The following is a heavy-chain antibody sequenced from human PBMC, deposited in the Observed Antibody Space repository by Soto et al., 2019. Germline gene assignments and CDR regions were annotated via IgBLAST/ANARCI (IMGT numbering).Heavy chain of an antibody. Sequence: PGGSQRLCCSASGFNFSSYWVSWLRQAPGKGLEWVASMNEYGSGRYYVDSVKGRFTISRDNAKNSLYLQMNSLRAEDTAVYYCANDGYTHGHPAYRRKGTSVPVS. CDR1: GFNFSSYW. D-gene: IGHD5-18*01. CDR2: MNEYGSGR. CDR3: ANDGYTHGHPAY. J-gene: IGHJ4*02. V-gene: IGHV3-7*02.